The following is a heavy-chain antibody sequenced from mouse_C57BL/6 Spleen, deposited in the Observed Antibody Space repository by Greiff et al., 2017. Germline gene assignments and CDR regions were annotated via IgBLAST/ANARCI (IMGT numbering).Heavy chain of an antibody. CDR2: IDPSDSYT. CDR3: ARPPLRSVYYFDY. J-gene: IGHJ2*01. V-gene: IGHV1-59*01. CDR1: GYTFTSYW. Sequence: QVQLQQPGAELVRPGTSVKLSCKASGYTFTSYWMHWVKQRPGQGLEWIGVIDPSDSYTNYNQKFKGKATLTVDTSSSTAYMQLSSLTSEDSAVYDCARPPLRSVYYFDYWGQGTTLTVSS. D-gene: IGHD1-1*01.